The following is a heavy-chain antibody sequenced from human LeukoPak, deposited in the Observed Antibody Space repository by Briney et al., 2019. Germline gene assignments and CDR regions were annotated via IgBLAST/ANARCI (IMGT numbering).Heavy chain of an antibody. CDR3: TRYRSRSQYYFDY. CDR1: GFTFSNAW. CDR2: IRSKAYGGTT. Sequence: GGSLRLSCAASGFTFSNAWMSWVRQAPGKGLEWVGFIRSKAYGGTTEYAASVKGRFTISRDDSKSIAYLQMNSLKTEDTAVYYCTRYRSRSQYYFDYWGQGTLVTVSS. J-gene: IGHJ4*02. V-gene: IGHV3-49*04. D-gene: IGHD2-15*01.